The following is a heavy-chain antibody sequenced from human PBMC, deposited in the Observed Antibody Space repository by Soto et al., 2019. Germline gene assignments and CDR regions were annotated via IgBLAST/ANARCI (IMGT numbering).Heavy chain of an antibody. D-gene: IGHD3-10*01. Sequence: GGSLRLSCAASGFTFSSYAMHWVRQAPGKGLEWVAVISYDGSNKYYADSVKGRFTISRDNSKNTLYLQMNSLRAEDTAVYYCARDQVTMVRGVNSDWFDPWGQGTLVTVSS. CDR3: ARDQVTMVRGVNSDWFDP. J-gene: IGHJ5*02. V-gene: IGHV3-30-3*01. CDR1: GFTFSSYA. CDR2: ISYDGSNK.